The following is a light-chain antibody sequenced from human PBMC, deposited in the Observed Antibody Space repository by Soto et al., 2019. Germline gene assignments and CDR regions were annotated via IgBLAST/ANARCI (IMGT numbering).Light chain of an antibody. CDR2: GAF. V-gene: IGKV3-11*01. J-gene: IGKJ5*01. Sequence: DMVLTQSPATLSLSHGDRAPLSSRASPSVTNYLAWYQQKPGQAPRLVIYGAFNRATGIPARFSGSGSGTDFTLTISSLEPEDFAVYYCQQRNIGPPVTFGQGTRLEIK. CDR1: PSVTNY. CDR3: QQRNIGPPVT.